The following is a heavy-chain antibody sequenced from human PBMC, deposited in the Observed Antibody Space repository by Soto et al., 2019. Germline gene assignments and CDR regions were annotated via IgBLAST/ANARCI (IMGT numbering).Heavy chain of an antibody. V-gene: IGHV4-59*01. Sequence: SETLSLTCTVSGGSISGYYWSWIRQSPGKGLEWIGYIHYSGSTKSNPSLKSRVTISVDTSRNQVSLKLSSVTAADSAVYFCARAKYQLLHPYYYGMDVWGQGSTVTVS. CDR2: IHYSGST. D-gene: IGHD2-2*01. CDR1: GGSISGYY. J-gene: IGHJ6*02. CDR3: ARAKYQLLHPYYYGMDV.